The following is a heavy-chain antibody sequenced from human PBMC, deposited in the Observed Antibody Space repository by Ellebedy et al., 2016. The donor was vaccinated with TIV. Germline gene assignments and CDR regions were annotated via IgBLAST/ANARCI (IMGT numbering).Heavy chain of an antibody. CDR2: IGTAGDT. Sequence: GESLKISCVASGFTFSSYDMHWVRQATGKGLEWVSAIGTAGDTYYPGSVKGRFTISRENAKNSLYLQMNSLRAGDTAVYYCARERRARGQFYYMDVWGKGTTVTVSS. D-gene: IGHD3-10*01. CDR3: ARERRARGQFYYMDV. V-gene: IGHV3-13*01. J-gene: IGHJ6*03. CDR1: GFTFSSYD.